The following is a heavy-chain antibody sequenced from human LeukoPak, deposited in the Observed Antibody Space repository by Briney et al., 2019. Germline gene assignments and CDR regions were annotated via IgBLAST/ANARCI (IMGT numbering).Heavy chain of an antibody. Sequence: GGSLTLSCAASGFTFSSYDMRWVRQAPGKGLEWVSAISGSGGSTYYADSVKGRFTISRDNSTNTLYLQMNSPRAEETAGYYCAKDDYYGSGSPLGYWGQGNLVTVSS. CDR1: GFTFSSYD. D-gene: IGHD3-10*01. CDR3: AKDDYYGSGSPLGY. CDR2: ISGSGGST. J-gene: IGHJ4*02. V-gene: IGHV3-23*01.